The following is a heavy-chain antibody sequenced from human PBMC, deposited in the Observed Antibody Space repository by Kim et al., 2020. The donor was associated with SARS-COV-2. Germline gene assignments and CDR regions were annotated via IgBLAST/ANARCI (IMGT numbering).Heavy chain of an antibody. V-gene: IGHV4-39*02. CDR3: ARDIRGALRGIVVVPAATFDP. Sequence: SETLSLTCTVSGGSISSSSYYWGWIRQPPGKGLEWIGCIYYSGSTYYNPSLKSLVTISVDTSKNQFSLKLSSVTAADTAVYYCARDIRGALRGIVVVPAATFDPWGQGTLVTVSS. J-gene: IGHJ5*02. CDR2: IYYSGST. CDR1: GGSISSSSYY. D-gene: IGHD2-2*01.